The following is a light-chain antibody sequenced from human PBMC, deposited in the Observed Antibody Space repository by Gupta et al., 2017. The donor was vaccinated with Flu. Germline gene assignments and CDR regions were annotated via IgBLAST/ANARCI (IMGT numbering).Light chain of an antibody. J-gene: IGKJ3*01. V-gene: IGKV3-20*01. Sequence: EIVLTQSPGTLSLSPGERATLSCRASQSVSSSYLAWYQQKPGQAPRLLIYGASSRDTGIPDRFSGSGSGTDFTLTISRLEPEDFAVYYCQQYGSSPLVTFGHGTKVDIK. CDR2: GAS. CDR3: QQYGSSPLVT. CDR1: QSVSSSY.